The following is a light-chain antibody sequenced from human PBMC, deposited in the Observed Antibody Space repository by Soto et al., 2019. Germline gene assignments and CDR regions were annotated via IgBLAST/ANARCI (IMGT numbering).Light chain of an antibody. V-gene: IGLV2-14*01. Sequence: QSALTQPASVSGSPGQSITISCTGTSSDVGDYNYVSWYPQNPGKAPKLIIYGVSNRPSGISNRFSGSKSCNTASLTISGLQVEDEAYYYCSSYTSIVTLVFGGVTNVTVL. J-gene: IGLJ2*01. CDR1: SSDVGDYNY. CDR2: GVS. CDR3: SSYTSIVTLV.